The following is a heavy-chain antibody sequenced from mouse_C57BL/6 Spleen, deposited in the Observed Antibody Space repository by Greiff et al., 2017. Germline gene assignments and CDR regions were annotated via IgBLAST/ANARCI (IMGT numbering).Heavy chain of an antibody. D-gene: IGHD2-4*01. J-gene: IGHJ2*01. V-gene: IGHV1-80*01. CDR2: IFPGDGDT. Sequence: QVQLKESGAELVKPWASVTISCKASGYAFSSYWLNWVKQRPGKGLEWIGQIFPGDGDTNYNGQFKGQATLPAAKSSSTAYMELSSLTSEDSAVDCCARDYRYYFDDWGQGTTRTVSS. CDR3: ARDYRYYFDD. CDR1: GYAFSSYW.